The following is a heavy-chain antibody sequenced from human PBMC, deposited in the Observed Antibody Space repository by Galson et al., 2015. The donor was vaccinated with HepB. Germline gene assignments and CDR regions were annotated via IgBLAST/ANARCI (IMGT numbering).Heavy chain of an antibody. CDR3: ARGESAGDFWSGYYGFAY. CDR2: ISYDGNKE. D-gene: IGHD3-3*01. J-gene: IGHJ4*02. Sequence: SLRLSCAASGFTFRNYAMHWVRQAPGKGLEWVAFISYDGNKEYYADSVKGRFTISRDNSKNTLYLQMSSLRAQDTAVYYCARGESAGDFWSGYYGFAYWGQGTLVTVSS. CDR1: GFTFRNYA. V-gene: IGHV3-30-3*01.